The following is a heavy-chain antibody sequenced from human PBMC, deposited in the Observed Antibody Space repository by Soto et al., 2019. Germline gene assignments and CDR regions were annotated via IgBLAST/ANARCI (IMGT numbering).Heavy chain of an antibody. Sequence: VQLVESGGGVVQPRRSLRLSCAASGFTFSSYAMHWVRQAPGKGLEWVSYISSSGSTIYYADSVKGRFTISRDNAKNSLYLQMNSLRAEDTAVYYCARGVEGYSSSYDAFDIWGQGTMVTVSS. CDR3: ARGVEGYSSSYDAFDI. D-gene: IGHD6-6*01. J-gene: IGHJ3*02. V-gene: IGHV3-48*04. CDR1: GFTFSSYA. CDR2: ISSSGSTI.